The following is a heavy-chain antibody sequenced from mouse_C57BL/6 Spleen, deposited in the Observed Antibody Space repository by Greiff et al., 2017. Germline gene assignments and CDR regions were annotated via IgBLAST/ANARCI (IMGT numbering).Heavy chain of an antibody. D-gene: IGHD1-1*01. Sequence: DVQLVESGGGLVKPGGSLKLSCAASGFTFSSYAMSWVRQTPEKRLEWVATISDGGSYTYYPDNVKGRFTISRDNAKNNLYLQMSHLKSEDTAMYYCARGTTVPFAYWGQGTLVTVSA. V-gene: IGHV5-4*01. J-gene: IGHJ3*01. CDR2: ISDGGSYT. CDR3: ARGTTVPFAY. CDR1: GFTFSSYA.